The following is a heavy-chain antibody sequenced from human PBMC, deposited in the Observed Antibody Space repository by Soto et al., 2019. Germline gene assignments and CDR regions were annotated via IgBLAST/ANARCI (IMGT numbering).Heavy chain of an antibody. J-gene: IGHJ5*02. CDR3: EREYSGYYSGRVDP. D-gene: IGHD5-12*01. CDR1: GFTFSDYY. CDR2: IRDSVGTTR. Sequence: QVQLVESGGGLVKPGVSLRLSCAASGFTFSDYYMSLIRQAPGKGLARVSYIRDSVGTTRYYADSVKGRFTISRDNTKNALYLQLNSLRAEDTDVYYCEREYSGYYSGRVDPWGQGTLVPGCS. V-gene: IGHV3-11*01.